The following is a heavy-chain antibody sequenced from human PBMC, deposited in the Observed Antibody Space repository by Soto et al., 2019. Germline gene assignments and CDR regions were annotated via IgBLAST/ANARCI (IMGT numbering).Heavy chain of an antibody. Sequence: QLQLQESGPGLVKPSETLSLTCTVSGGSISSSSYYWGWIRQPPGKGLEWIGSIYYSGSTYYNPSLKSRVTISVDTSKNQCSLKLSSVTAADTAVYYCARRGSSGWYDFDYWGQGTLVTVSS. J-gene: IGHJ4*02. V-gene: IGHV4-39*01. CDR2: IYYSGST. CDR3: ARRGSSGWYDFDY. D-gene: IGHD6-19*01. CDR1: GGSISSSSYY.